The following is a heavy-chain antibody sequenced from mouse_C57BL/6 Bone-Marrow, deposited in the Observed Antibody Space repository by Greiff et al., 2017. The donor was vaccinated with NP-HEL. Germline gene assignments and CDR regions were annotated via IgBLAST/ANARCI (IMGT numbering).Heavy chain of an antibody. CDR1: GYTFTSYW. V-gene: IGHV1-52*01. Sequence: VQLQQPGAELVRPGSSVKLSCKASGYTFTSYWMHWVKQRPIQGLEWIGNIDPSDSETHYNQQFKDKATLTVDKSSSTAYMQLSSLTSEDSAVYYCARGDYSNPFAYWGQGTLVTVSA. J-gene: IGHJ3*01. CDR2: IDPSDSET. D-gene: IGHD2-5*01. CDR3: ARGDYSNPFAY.